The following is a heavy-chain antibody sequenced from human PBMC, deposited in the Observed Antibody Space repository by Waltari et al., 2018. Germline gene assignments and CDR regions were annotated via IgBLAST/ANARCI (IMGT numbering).Heavy chain of an antibody. CDR2: MSYCGAT. CDR3: ATYIGASVGTAAFDV. CDR1: GFSIISNPHY. J-gene: IGHJ3*01. D-gene: IGHD5-12*01. Sequence: QLQLQESGPGLVKPSETLSLTCSVSGFSIISNPHYWAWVRQTPGPGLEWITSMSYCGATYISPSLKIRVTISRDTSKNQLSLKLGSVTAADTAVYYCATYIGASVGTAAFDVWGQGTKVTVSS. V-gene: IGHV4-39*01.